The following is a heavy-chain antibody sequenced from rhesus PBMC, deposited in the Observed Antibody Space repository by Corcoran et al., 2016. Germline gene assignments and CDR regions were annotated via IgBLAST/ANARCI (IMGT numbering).Heavy chain of an antibody. CDR2: ISKGGGSK. CDR1: GFTFSSYG. D-gene: IGHD4-23*01. CDR3: AKDPNTVTTVDY. J-gene: IGHJ4*01. Sequence: EVQLVESGGGLVQPGGSLRLSCAASGFTFSSYGMSWVRQAPGKGLEWVSYISKGGGSKYYADSVKGRFTSSRDNSKNTLSLQMNSLRAEDTAVYYCAKDPNTVTTVDYWGQGVLVTVSS. V-gene: IGHV3S5*01.